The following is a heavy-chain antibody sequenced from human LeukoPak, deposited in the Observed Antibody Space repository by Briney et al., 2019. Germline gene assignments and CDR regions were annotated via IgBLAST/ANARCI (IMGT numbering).Heavy chain of an antibody. J-gene: IGHJ6*02. CDR2: IYYSGST. V-gene: IGHV4-59*01. CDR3: ARDIRLPGLGGSYYEYYYYGMDV. Sequence: PSETLSLTCTVSGGSISSYYWSWIRQPPGKGLEWIGYIYYSGSTNYNPSLKSRVTISVDTSKNQFSLKLSSVTAADTAVYYCARDIRLPGLGGSYYEYYYYGMDVWGQGTTVTVSS. D-gene: IGHD1-26*01. CDR1: GGSISSYY.